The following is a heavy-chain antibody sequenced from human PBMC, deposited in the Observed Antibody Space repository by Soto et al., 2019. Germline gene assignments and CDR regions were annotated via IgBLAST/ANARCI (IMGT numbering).Heavy chain of an antibody. CDR1: GFTFSSYG. CDR2: ISYDGSNK. V-gene: IGHV3-30*18. CDR3: AKDEAYYYGSGSYFLWSYYYYGMDV. Sequence: HPGGSLSLSCAASGFTFSSYGMHWVRQAPGKGLEWGAVISYDGSNKYYADSVKGRFTISRDNSKNTLYLQMNSLRAEDTAVYYCAKDEAYYYGSGSYFLWSYYYYGMDVWAQGTTVTVSS. D-gene: IGHD3-10*01. J-gene: IGHJ6*02.